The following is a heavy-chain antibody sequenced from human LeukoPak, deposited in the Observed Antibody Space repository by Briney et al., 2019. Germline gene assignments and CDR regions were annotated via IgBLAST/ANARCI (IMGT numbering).Heavy chain of an antibody. CDR1: GYTFTDYY. V-gene: IGHV1-2*02. D-gene: IGHD3-22*01. Sequence: GASVKVSCKSSGYTFTDYYLHWVRQAPGQGLEWMGWINPNSGDTNYAQKFQGRVTKTRDTSISTAYMELSRLKSDDTAVYYCARSDGFSGYSSLGDSWGQGTLVTVSS. J-gene: IGHJ5*01. CDR3: ARSDGFSGYSSLGDS. CDR2: INPNSGDT.